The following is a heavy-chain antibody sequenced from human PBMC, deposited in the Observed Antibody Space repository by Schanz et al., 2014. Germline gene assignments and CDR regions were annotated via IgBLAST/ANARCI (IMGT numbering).Heavy chain of an antibody. J-gene: IGHJ4*02. V-gene: IGHV1-8*02. CDR3: ARGRTFDY. Sequence: QVQVVQSGAEVKKPGASVKVSCKASGYTFTDYGVIWVRQAPGQGLEWMGWMNPNSGNTGYAQKFQGRVTMTRNTSMSTAYIELHILTSEDTAVYYCARGRTFDYWGQGTLVTVSS. CDR1: GYTFTDYG. CDR2: MNPNSGNT.